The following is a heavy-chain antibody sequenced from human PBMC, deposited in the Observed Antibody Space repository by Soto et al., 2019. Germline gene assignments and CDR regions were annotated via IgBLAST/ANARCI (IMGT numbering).Heavy chain of an antibody. J-gene: IGHJ5*02. CDR2: ISAYNGNT. D-gene: IGHD4-17*01. V-gene: IGHV1-18*01. CDR3: ASDPRGGDYEENWFDP. CDR1: GYTFTRYG. Sequence: QVQLVQSGAEVKKPGASVKVSCKASGYTFTRYGISWVRQAPGQGLEWMGWISAYNGNTNYAHKLQGRVTMTTDTSTSTAYIERRSLRSGGTAVYYCASDPRGGDYEENWFDPCGQGTLVTVS.